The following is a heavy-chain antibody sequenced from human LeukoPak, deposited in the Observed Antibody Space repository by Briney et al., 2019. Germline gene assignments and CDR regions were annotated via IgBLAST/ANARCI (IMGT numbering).Heavy chain of an antibody. CDR3: ARDPNYYDSSGYPWGGYYYYGMDV. Sequence: GGSLRLSCAASGFTFSSYSMNWVRQAPGKGLEWVSSISSSSSDIYYADSVKGRSTISRDNAKNSLYLQMNSLRAEDTAVYYCARDPNYYDSSGYPWGGYYYYGMDVWGQGTTVTVSS. J-gene: IGHJ6*02. D-gene: IGHD3-22*01. V-gene: IGHV3-21*01. CDR2: ISSSSSDI. CDR1: GFTFSSYS.